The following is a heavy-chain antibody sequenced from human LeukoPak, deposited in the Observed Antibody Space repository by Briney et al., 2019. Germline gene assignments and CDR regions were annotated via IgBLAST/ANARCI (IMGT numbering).Heavy chain of an antibody. D-gene: IGHD3-10*01. CDR2: IWYDGSKK. V-gene: IGHV3-33*01. CDR3: ATDVHLSPMD. J-gene: IGHJ4*02. CDR1: VFTFTNYG. Sequence: GGSLRLSCSASVFTFTNYGMHWVRQAPGKGLEWVAVIWYDGSKKYYADSVKGRFTISRDTSKNTLYLQMNSLRAEDTAVYYCATDVHLSPMDWGQGTLVTVSS.